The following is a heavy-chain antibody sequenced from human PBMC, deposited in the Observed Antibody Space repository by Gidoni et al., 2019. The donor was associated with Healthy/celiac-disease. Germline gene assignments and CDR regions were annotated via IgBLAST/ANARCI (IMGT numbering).Heavy chain of an antibody. J-gene: IGHJ6*02. CDR3: ARDKRGSTPQDGMDV. Sequence: QVQLVASGGGLVKPGGSLRLSCAASGFTFSDYYMSWIRQAPGKGLEWVSYIRSSGSTIYYADSGKGRFTISRDNAKNSMYLQMNSLRAEDTAVYYCARDKRGSTPQDGMDVWGQGTTVTVSS. CDR2: IRSSGSTI. D-gene: IGHD2-15*01. CDR1: GFTFSDYY. V-gene: IGHV3-11*01.